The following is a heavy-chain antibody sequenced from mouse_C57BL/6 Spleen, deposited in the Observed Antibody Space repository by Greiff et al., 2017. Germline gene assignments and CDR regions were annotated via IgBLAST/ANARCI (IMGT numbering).Heavy chain of an antibody. CDR1: GYTFTSYW. V-gene: IGHV1-52*01. Sequence: QVQLQQSGAELVRPGSSVKLSCKASGYTFTSYWMHWVKQRPIQGLEWIGNIDPSDSETHYNQKFKDKATLTVDKSSSTAYMQLSSLTSEDSAVYYCAVYDGYYWFAYWGQGTLVTVSA. D-gene: IGHD2-3*01. J-gene: IGHJ3*01. CDR3: AVYDGYYWFAY. CDR2: IDPSDSET.